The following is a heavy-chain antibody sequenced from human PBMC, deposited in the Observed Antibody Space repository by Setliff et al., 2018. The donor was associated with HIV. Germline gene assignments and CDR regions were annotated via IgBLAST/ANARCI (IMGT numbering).Heavy chain of an antibody. V-gene: IGHV4-61*08. CDR2: IYYTGST. Sequence: SETLSLTCAVSGGSISSNGYYWTWIRQPPGKGLEWIGNIYYTGSTNYNPSLKSRITRSIDTSTSQFSLKLTSVAAADTAVYYCARDSGGYNYGFAVGSFDYWGQGALVTVSS. D-gene: IGHD5-18*01. J-gene: IGHJ4*02. CDR1: GGSISSNGYY. CDR3: ARDSGGYNYGFAVGSFDY.